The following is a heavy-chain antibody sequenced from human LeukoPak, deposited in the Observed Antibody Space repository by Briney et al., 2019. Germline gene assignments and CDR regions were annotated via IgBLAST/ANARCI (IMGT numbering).Heavy chain of an antibody. J-gene: IGHJ5*02. CDR3: ARDNSIADRGWWFDP. V-gene: IGHV1-46*01. Sequence: ASVKVSCKASGYTFTGYFMYWVRQAPGQGLEWMGLINPSGSSTLYAEKFRGRIIMTRDMSTATDYMELSSLRSGDTAVYYCARDNSIADRGWWFDPWGQGTLVTVSS. CDR2: INPSGSST. CDR1: GYTFTGYF. D-gene: IGHD4-23*01.